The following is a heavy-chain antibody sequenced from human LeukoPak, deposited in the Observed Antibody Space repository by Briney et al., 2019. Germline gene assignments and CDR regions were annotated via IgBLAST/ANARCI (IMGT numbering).Heavy chain of an antibody. J-gene: IGHJ6*02. CDR3: AKYVSARGPPYALAV. D-gene: IGHD2/OR15-2a*01. Sequence: EGSLRLSCAASGFTFSSYAMQWVRQAPGKGLEWVSGISASGGNTWYADSVKGRFTISRDNSKNTLYLQMNSLRAEDTAVYYCAKYVSARGPPYALAVWGQGTTVTVSS. CDR1: GFTFSSYA. CDR2: ISASGGNT. V-gene: IGHV3-23*01.